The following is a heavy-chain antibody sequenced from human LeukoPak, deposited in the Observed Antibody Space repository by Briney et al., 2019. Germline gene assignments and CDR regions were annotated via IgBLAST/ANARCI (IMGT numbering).Heavy chain of an antibody. D-gene: IGHD3-3*01. Sequence: SQTLSLTCAVSGGSISSGGYSWSWIRQPPGKGLEWIGYIYHSGSTYYNPSLKSRVTISVDRSKNQFSLKLSSVTAADTAVYYCARAGVAFLDVWGQGTTVTVSS. CDR2: IYHSGST. V-gene: IGHV4-30-2*01. CDR1: GGSISSGGYS. J-gene: IGHJ6*02. CDR3: ARAGVAFLDV.